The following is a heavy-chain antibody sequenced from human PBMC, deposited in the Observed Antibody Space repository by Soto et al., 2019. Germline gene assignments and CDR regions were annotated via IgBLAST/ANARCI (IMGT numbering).Heavy chain of an antibody. Sequence: QITLKESGPTLVKPTQTLTLTCTFSGFSLSTSGVGVGWIRQPPGKALEWLALIYWDDDKRYSPSLKSRLTITKDASKNQVVLTMTNMYPVDTATYYCAHLYCSGGSCYSNHLFDYWGQGTLVTVSS. CDR3: AHLYCSGGSCYSNHLFDY. CDR1: GFSLSTSGVG. CDR2: IYWDDDK. D-gene: IGHD2-15*01. J-gene: IGHJ4*02. V-gene: IGHV2-5*02.